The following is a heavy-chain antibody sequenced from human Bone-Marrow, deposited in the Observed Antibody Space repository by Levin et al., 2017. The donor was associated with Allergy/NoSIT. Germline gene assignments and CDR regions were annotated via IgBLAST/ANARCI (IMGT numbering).Heavy chain of an antibody. CDR2: IYYSGST. CDR3: ARVRGGRTSYYMDV. CDR1: GGSISSYY. Sequence: SETLSLTCTVSGGSISSYYWSWIRQPPGKGLEWIGYIYYSGSTNYNPSLKSRVTISVDTSKNQFSLKLSSVTAADTAVYYCARVRGGRTSYYMDVWGKGTTVTVSS. V-gene: IGHV4-59*01. J-gene: IGHJ6*03. D-gene: IGHD3-10*01.